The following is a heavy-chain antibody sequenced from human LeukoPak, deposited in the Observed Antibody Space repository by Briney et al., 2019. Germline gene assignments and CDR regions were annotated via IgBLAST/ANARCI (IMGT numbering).Heavy chain of an antibody. CDR3: ARDLYVDIVAPSGMDV. Sequence: GGSLRLSCAASGFTVSSNSMSWVRQAPGKGLEWVSVIYSGGTTYYADSVKGRFTISKDNSKNTLYLQMNSLRAGDTAVYYCARDLYVDIVAPSGMDVWGQGTTVTVSS. D-gene: IGHD5-12*01. V-gene: IGHV3-66*01. CDR1: GFTVSSNS. J-gene: IGHJ6*02. CDR2: IYSGGTT.